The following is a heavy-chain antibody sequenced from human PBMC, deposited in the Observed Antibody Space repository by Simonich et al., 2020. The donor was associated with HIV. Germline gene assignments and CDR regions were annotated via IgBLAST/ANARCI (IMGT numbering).Heavy chain of an antibody. Sequence: QVPLQESGPGLVKPSETLSLTCAVSGYSISSGYYWGWIRQPPGKGLEWIGSCYYSGTTYYNPSFKSRVTIAVDTSKNQFSLNRSSVTAADTAVYYCARPGLAVAGPTYWYFDLWGRGTLVTVSS. CDR2: CYYSGTT. CDR1: GYSISSGYY. D-gene: IGHD6-19*01. J-gene: IGHJ2*01. CDR3: ARPGLAVAGPTYWYFDL. V-gene: IGHV4-38-2*01.